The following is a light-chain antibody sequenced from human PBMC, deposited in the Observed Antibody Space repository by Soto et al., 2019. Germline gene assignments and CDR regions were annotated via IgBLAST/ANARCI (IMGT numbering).Light chain of an antibody. CDR2: GAS. Sequence: EIVMTQSPATLSVSPGERATLSCSASQNIVNNLAWYQQKPGQGPWLLIYGASTRATGVPARFSGSGSGTEFTLTISSLQSEDFALYYCQQYYDRPLTFGPGTKLDIK. V-gene: IGKV3-15*01. J-gene: IGKJ3*01. CDR1: QNIVNN. CDR3: QQYYDRPLT.